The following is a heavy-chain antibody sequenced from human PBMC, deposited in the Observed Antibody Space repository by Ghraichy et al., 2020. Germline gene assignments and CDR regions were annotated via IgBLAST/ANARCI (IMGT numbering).Heavy chain of an antibody. D-gene: IGHD5-18*01. CDR3: ARGRKKRIQNSFDY. V-gene: IGHV1-8*01. CDR2: MNPNSGNT. CDR1: GYTFTSYD. J-gene: IGHJ4*02. Sequence: ASVKVSCKASGYTFTSYDINWVRQATGQGLEWMGWMNPNSGNTGYAQKFQGRVTMTRNTSISTAYMELSSLRSEDTAVYYCARGRKKRIQNSFDYWGQGTLVTVSS.